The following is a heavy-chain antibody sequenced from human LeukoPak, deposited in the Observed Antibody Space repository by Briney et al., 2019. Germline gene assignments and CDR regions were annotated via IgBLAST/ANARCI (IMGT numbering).Heavy chain of an antibody. Sequence: PGGSLRLSCAASGFTFSTYAMHWVCQAPRKGLEWVAFLRYDGGNKYYADSVKGRFSISRDNSKNTLYLRINSLRPEDTAVYYCAKDGPRRDGYNDHWGKGTLVTVSS. CDR2: LRYDGGNK. CDR1: GFTFSTYA. J-gene: IGHJ4*02. D-gene: IGHD5-24*01. V-gene: IGHV3-30*02. CDR3: AKDGPRRDGYNDH.